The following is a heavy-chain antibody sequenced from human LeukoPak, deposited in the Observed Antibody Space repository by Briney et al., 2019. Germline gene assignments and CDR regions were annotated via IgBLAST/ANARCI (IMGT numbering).Heavy chain of an antibody. V-gene: IGHV4-39*07. CDR2: IYYSGST. CDR3: ARDRHDSYYYYMDV. CDR1: GGSVSSSSYY. Sequence: SETLSLTCTVSGGSVSSSSYYWGWIRQPPGKGLEWIGSIYYSGSTFYNPSLKSRVTISVDTSKNQFSLKLSSVTAADTAVYYCARDRHDSYYYYMDVWGKGTTVTVSS. J-gene: IGHJ6*03. D-gene: IGHD1-1*01.